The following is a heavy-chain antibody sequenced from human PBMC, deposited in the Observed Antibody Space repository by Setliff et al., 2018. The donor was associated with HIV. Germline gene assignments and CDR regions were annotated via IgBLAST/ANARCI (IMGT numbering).Heavy chain of an antibody. J-gene: IGHJ4*02. CDR2: MNPNNGNT. CDR3: ARGGTLFY. CDR1: GYNFTDYD. V-gene: IGHV1-8*02. D-gene: IGHD3-10*01. Sequence: ASVKVSCKASGYNFTDYDINWVRQAAGQGLEWMGWMNPNNGNTGYAEKFQGRVTMTRDTSTSTAYMEVHSLKFDDTAVYYCARGGTLFYWGQGTLVTVSS.